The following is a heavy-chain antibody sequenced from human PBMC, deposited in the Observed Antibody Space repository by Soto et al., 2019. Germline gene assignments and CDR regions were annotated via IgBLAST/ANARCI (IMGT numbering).Heavy chain of an antibody. CDR2: IKEDGSEK. Sequence: EVDVVESGGALVPPGGSLRLSCTVSGFSFTGYWVSWVRQAPGKGLEWVASIKEDGSEKFYVDSVKGRFTISRDDAENSVFLQMNSLRAEDTAVYHCASITAIINWGHGTLVTVSS. D-gene: IGHD3-10*01. J-gene: IGHJ4*01. CDR3: ASITAIIN. V-gene: IGHV3-7*03. CDR1: GFSFTGYW.